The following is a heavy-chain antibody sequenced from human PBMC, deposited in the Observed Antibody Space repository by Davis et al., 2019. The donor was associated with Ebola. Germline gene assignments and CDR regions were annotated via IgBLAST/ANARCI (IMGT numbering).Heavy chain of an antibody. D-gene: IGHD4-17*01. Sequence: PGGSLRLSCAASGFTFSSYAMHWVRQAPGKGLEWVAVISYDGSNKYYADSVKGRFTISRDNSKNTLYLQMNSLRAEDTAVYYCAKDAENGDYIDYAMDVWGQGTTVTVSS. J-gene: IGHJ6*02. CDR1: GFTFSSYA. CDR2: ISYDGSNK. CDR3: AKDAENGDYIDYAMDV. V-gene: IGHV3-30-3*01.